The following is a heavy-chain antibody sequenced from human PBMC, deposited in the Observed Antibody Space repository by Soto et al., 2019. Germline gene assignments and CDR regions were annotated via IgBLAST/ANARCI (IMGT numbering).Heavy chain of an antibody. J-gene: IGHJ4*02. V-gene: IGHV3-21*01. CDR2: ISRSSKYI. Sequence: GGSLILSCAASGFTFSDYSMNWVRQAPGKGLEWVSSISRSSKYIYYAESVKGRFTISRDDAKNSLYLQMNSLRAEDTAVYYCARALGRRDSPEYWGQGTLVTVSS. D-gene: IGHD2-21*02. CDR3: ARALGRRDSPEY. CDR1: GFTFSDYS.